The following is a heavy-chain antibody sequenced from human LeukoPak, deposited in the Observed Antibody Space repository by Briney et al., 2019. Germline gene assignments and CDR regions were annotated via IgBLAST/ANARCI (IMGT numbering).Heavy chain of an antibody. Sequence: GGSLRLSCAASGFTFSSDAMSWVRQAPGKGLEWVSAISGNGGGTSYEDSAKGRFTISRDNSKNTLYLQMNSLRAEDTVLYYCAKDTTMVRGVIPPSYCMDVWGQGTTVTVSS. J-gene: IGHJ6*02. CDR1: GFTFSSDA. V-gene: IGHV3-23*01. D-gene: IGHD3-10*01. CDR2: ISGNGGGT. CDR3: AKDTTMVRGVIPPSYCMDV.